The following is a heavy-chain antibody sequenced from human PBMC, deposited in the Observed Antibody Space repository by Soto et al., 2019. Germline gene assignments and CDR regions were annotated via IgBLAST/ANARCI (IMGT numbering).Heavy chain of an antibody. CDR2: IYYSGST. V-gene: IGHV4-39*02. CDR3: ARRERAAGTDWWFDP. J-gene: IGHJ5*02. Sequence: QLQLQESGPGLVKPSETLSLTCTVSGGSISSSSFHWGWIRQPPGKGLEWIGSIYYSGSTYYSPSPKIRVTISVDPSKNHFSLKLSSVAAADTAVYYCARRERAAGTDWWFDPWGQGTLVTVSS. CDR1: GGSISSSSFH. D-gene: IGHD6-13*01.